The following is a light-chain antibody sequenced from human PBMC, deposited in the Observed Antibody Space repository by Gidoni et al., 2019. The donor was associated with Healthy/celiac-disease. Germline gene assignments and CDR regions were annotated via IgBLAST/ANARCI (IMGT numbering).Light chain of an antibody. Sequence: DIVMTQSPLSLPVTPGEPASISCRSSQSLLHSNGYNYLDWYLQKPGQSPQLLIYLVSNRASGVPDRFSGSGSGTDFTLKISRVEAEDVGVYYCMQALQTPKYTFGQGTNLEIK. V-gene: IGKV2-28*01. CDR3: MQALQTPKYT. CDR2: LVS. J-gene: IGKJ2*01. CDR1: QSLLHSNGYNY.